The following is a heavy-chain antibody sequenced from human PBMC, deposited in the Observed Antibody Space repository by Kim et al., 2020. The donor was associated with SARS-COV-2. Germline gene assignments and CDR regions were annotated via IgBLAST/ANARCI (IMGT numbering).Heavy chain of an antibody. CDR3: AREDPPWADFDY. V-gene: IGHV1-46*01. D-gene: IGHD1-26*01. Sequence: YAQRFKGRVTMTRDTSTSTVYMGLRSLRSEDTAVYYCAREDPPWADFDYWGQGTLVTVSS. J-gene: IGHJ4*02.